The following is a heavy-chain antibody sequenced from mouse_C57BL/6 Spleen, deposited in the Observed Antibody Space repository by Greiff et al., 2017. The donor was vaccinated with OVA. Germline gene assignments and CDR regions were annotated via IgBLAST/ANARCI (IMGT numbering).Heavy chain of an antibody. D-gene: IGHD1-1*01. J-gene: IGHJ1*03. CDR2: INYDGSST. Sequence: EVQLVESEGGLVQPGSSMKLSCTASGFTFSDYYMAWVRQVPEKGLEWVANINYDGSSTYYLDSLTSRFIISRDNAKNILYLQMSSLKSEDTATYYCARDGTTVVAHWYFDVWGTGTTVTVSS. CDR3: ARDGTTVVAHWYFDV. V-gene: IGHV5-16*01. CDR1: GFTFSDYY.